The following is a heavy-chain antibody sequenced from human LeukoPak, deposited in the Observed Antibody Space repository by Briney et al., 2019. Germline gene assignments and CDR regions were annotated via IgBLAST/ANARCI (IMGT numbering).Heavy chain of an antibody. Sequence: PGGSLRLSCAASGFTFSSYWMSWVRQAPGKGLEWVANIKQDGSEKYYVDSVKGRFTISRDNAKNALYLQMNSLRAEDTAVYYCASLSSRIEGSPHLWRQSTLVSVPT. CDR1: GFTFSSYW. J-gene: IGHJ1*01. CDR2: IKQDGSEK. V-gene: IGHV3-7*01. CDR3: ASLSSRIEGSPHL. D-gene: IGHD1-26*01.